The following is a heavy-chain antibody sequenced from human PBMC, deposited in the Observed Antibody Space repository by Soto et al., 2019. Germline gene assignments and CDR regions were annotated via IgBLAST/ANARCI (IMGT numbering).Heavy chain of an antibody. CDR1: GLTFSSYG. CDR2: ISVSGGST. V-gene: IGHV3-23*01. D-gene: IGHD5-18*01. CDR3: AKSAGYSYVDY. Sequence: HPGGSLRLSCAASGLTFSSYGMSWVRQAPGKGLEWVSAISVSGGSTYYADSVKGRFTISRDNSKNTLYLQMNSLRAEDTAVYYCAKSAGYSYVDYWGQGTLVTVSS. J-gene: IGHJ4*02.